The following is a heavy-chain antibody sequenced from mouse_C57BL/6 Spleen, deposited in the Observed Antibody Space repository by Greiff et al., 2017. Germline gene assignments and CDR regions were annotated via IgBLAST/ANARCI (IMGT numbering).Heavy chain of an antibody. J-gene: IGHJ4*01. V-gene: IGHV1-50*01. Sequence: QVQLQQPGAELVKPGASVKLSCKASGYTFTSYWMQWVNQRPGQGLEWIGEIDPSDSYTNYNQKFKGKATLTVDTSSSTAYMQLSSLKSEDSAVYYGARRGELRPDDYAMDYWGQGTSVTVSS. CDR1: GYTFTSYW. CDR3: ARRGELRPDDYAMDY. D-gene: IGHD1-2*01. CDR2: IDPSDSYT.